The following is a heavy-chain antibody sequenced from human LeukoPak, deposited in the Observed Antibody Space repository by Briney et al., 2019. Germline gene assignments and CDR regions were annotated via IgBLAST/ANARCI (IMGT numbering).Heavy chain of an antibody. CDR1: GYTLTSYY. CDR2: INPNSGGS. J-gene: IGHJ5*02. Sequence: ASVKVSCKASGYTLTSYYIHWMRQAPGQGLEWVGWINPNSGGSHYARRFQGRVTVTSDTSINTAYMELTSLTTDDTAVYYCARGGRVQLERRPWFDPWGQGTLVTVSS. D-gene: IGHD1-1*01. V-gene: IGHV1-2*02. CDR3: ARGGRVQLERRPWFDP.